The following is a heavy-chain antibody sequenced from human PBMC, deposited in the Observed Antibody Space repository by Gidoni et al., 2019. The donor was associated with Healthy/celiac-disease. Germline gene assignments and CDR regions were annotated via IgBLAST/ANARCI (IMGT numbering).Heavy chain of an antibody. J-gene: IGHJ4*02. CDR1: GFTFSSYA. Sequence: EVQLLESGGGLVQPGGSLRLSCAASGFTFSSYAMSWVRQAPGKGLEWVSAISGSGGSTYYADSVKGRFTISRDNSKNTLYLQMNSLRAEDTAVYYCAKDVTMIVVATPYFDYWGQGTLVTVSS. CDR3: AKDVTMIVVATPYFDY. D-gene: IGHD3-22*01. V-gene: IGHV3-23*01. CDR2: ISGSGGST.